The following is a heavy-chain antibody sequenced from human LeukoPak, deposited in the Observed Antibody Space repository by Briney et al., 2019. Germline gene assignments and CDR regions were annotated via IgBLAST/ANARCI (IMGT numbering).Heavy chain of an antibody. CDR3: ARWGPDYEYSSRYYYYMDV. V-gene: IGHV1-18*01. CDR2: ISAYNGNT. CDR1: GYTFTSYG. Sequence: ASVKVSCKASGYTFTSYGISWVRQAPGQGLEWMGWISAYNGNTNYAQKFQGRVTMTTDTSTSTAYMELRSLRSDDTAVYYCARWGPDYEYSSRYYYYMDVWGKGATVTVS. J-gene: IGHJ6*03. D-gene: IGHD6-13*01.